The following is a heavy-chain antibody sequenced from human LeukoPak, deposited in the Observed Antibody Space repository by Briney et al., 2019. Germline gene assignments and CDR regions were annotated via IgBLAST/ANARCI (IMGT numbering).Heavy chain of an antibody. Sequence: ASVKVSCKASGYTFTSYYMHWVRQAPGQGLEWMGIINPSGGSTSYAQKFQGRVTMTRDTSTSTVYMELSSLRSEDTAVYYCASLTWLGDAFDIWGQGTMVTVSS. CDR1: GYTFTSYY. CDR3: ASLTWLGDAFDI. D-gene: IGHD3-22*01. CDR2: INPSGGST. J-gene: IGHJ3*02. V-gene: IGHV1-46*01.